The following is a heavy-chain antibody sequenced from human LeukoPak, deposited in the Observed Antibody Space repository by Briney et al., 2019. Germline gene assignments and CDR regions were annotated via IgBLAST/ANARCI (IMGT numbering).Heavy chain of an antibody. CDR3: ARQSRVSGSWYIIDY. Sequence: KPGESLKISCKGSGYSFTSYWIGWVRQMPGKGLGWMGIIHPGDSETRYSPSFQGQVSISADKSITTAYLQWSSLKASDTAMYYCARQSRVSGSWYIIDYWGQGTLVTVSS. J-gene: IGHJ4*02. V-gene: IGHV5-51*01. CDR1: GYSFTSYW. CDR2: IHPGDSET. D-gene: IGHD6-13*01.